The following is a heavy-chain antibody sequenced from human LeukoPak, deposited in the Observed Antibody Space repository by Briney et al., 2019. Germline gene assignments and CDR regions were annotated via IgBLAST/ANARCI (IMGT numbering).Heavy chain of an antibody. J-gene: IGHJ4*02. D-gene: IGHD3-22*01. CDR2: INTYKGNT. CDR1: GYTFTSYG. V-gene: IGHV1-18*01. CDR3: ARDHYYSDSSGYDFDY. Sequence: GASVKVSCKASGYTFTSYGITWVRQDPGQGLEWMGWINTYKGNTNYAQNLQGRVTMTTDTSTSTAYMELRSLRSDDTAVYYCARDHYYSDSSGYDFDYWGQGTLVTVSS.